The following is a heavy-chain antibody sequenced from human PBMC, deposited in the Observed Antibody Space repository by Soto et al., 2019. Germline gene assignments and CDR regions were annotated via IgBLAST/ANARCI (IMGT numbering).Heavy chain of an antibody. Sequence: EVQLVESGGGLVQPGRSLRLSCAASGFTFDDYAMHWVRQAPGKGLEWVSGISWNSGSIGYADSVKGRFTISRDNAKNSLYLQMNSLRAEDTALYYCAKVLYRHYYYGMDVWGQGTTVTVSS. V-gene: IGHV3-9*01. D-gene: IGHD1-26*01. CDR2: ISWNSGSI. J-gene: IGHJ6*02. CDR1: GFTFDDYA. CDR3: AKVLYRHYYYGMDV.